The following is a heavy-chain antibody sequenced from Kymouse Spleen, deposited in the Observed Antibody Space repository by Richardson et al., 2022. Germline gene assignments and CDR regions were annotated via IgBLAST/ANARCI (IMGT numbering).Heavy chain of an antibody. J-gene: IGHJ6*02. V-gene: IGHV4-34*01. CDR2: INHSGST. D-gene: IGHD4-11,IGHD4-11*01. CDR3: ARGPTTVTPYYYYGMDV. Sequence: QVQLQQWGAGLLKPSETLSLTCAVYGGSFSGYYWSWIRQPPGKGLEWIGEINHSGSTNYNPSLKSRVTISVDTSKNQFSLKLSSVTAADTAVYYCARGPTTVTPYYYYGMDVWGQGTTVTVSS. CDR1: GGSFSGYY.